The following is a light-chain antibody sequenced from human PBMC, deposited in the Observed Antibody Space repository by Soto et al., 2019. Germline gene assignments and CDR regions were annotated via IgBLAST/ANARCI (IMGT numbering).Light chain of an antibody. CDR2: GAS. V-gene: IGKV3-15*01. Sequence: EIVLTQAPATLSLSPGERATLSCRARQSVSRHLAWYQQTPGQAPRLLIYGASTRATGIPVRFSGGASGTEFTLTISSLQSEDFTVYYCQQYNKWPLTFGQGTKVDI. J-gene: IGKJ1*01. CDR3: QQYNKWPLT. CDR1: QSVSRH.